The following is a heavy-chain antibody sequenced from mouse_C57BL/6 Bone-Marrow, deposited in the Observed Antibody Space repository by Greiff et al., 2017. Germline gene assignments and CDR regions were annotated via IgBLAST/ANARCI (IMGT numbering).Heavy chain of an antibody. CDR2: IYPRSGNT. V-gene: IGHV1-81*01. D-gene: IGHD1-1*01. J-gene: IGHJ1*03. Sequence: VQLQQSGAELARPGASVKLSCKASGYTFTSYGISWVKQRTGQGLEWIGEIYPRSGNTYYNEKFKGKATLTADKSSNTAYLQLSSLTSEDTAVYYCTTFYYTEYFDVWGTGTTVTVSS. CDR1: GYTFTSYG. CDR3: TTFYYTEYFDV.